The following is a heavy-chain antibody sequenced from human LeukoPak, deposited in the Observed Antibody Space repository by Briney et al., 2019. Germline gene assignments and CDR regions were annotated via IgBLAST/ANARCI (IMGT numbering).Heavy chain of an antibody. J-gene: IGHJ4*02. V-gene: IGHV3-30*18. CDR2: IATDGRDK. CDR3: AKDSKVAAAGYFFDY. CDR1: GFTFNNYG. Sequence: GGSLRLSCAASGFTFNNYGMLWVRQAPGKGLEWVAVIATDGRDKKYADSVKGRFTISRDNSKNTLYLEMNSLRPEDTAVYHCAKDSKVAAAGYFFDYWGQGTLVTVSS. D-gene: IGHD6-13*01.